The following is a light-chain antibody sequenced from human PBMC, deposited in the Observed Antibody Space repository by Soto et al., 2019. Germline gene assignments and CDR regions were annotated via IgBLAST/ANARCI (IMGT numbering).Light chain of an antibody. J-gene: IGKJ1*01. CDR2: AAS. CDR3: QQNYSAPWT. V-gene: IGKV1-39*01. Sequence: DIQMTQSPSSLSASVGDRVTITCRASLNINSYLNWYQQKPGEVPNVLIYAASSLQSGVPSRFSGSGSGTDFTLTISSLQPEDFATYYCQQNYSAPWTVGQGTKVEIK. CDR1: LNINSY.